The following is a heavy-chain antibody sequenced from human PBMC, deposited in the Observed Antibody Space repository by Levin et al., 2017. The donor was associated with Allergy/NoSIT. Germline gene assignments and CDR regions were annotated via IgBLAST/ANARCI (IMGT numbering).Heavy chain of an antibody. CDR1: GGSFRGYY. CDR3: ARGSAGGSYYYYGMDV. CDR2: INHSGST. D-gene: IGHD1-26*01. Sequence: SQTLSLTCAVYGGSFRGYYWSWIRQPPGKGLEWIGEINHSGSTNYNPSLKSRVTISVDTSKNQFSLKLSSVTAADTAVYYCARGSAGGSYYYYGMDVWGQGTTVTVSS. J-gene: IGHJ6*02. V-gene: IGHV4-34*01.